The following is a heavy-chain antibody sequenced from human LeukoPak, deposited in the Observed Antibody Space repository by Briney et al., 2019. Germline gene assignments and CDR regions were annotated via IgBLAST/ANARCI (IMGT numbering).Heavy chain of an antibody. V-gene: IGHV3-20*04. CDR2: INWNGGST. CDR1: GFTLDDYG. CDR3: AVYCSRTTCRFDY. J-gene: IGHJ4*02. Sequence: GGYLRLSCAASGFTLDDYGMSWVRQAPGKGREWGSGINWNGGSTGYADSVKGRFTISRDNVKNSLYLQMNSLRAEDTALYYCAVYCSRTTCRFDYWGQGTLVTVSS. D-gene: IGHD2-2*01.